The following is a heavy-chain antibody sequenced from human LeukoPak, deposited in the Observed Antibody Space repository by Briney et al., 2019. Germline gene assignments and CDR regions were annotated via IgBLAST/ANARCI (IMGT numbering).Heavy chain of an antibody. V-gene: IGHV1-18*01. D-gene: IGHD6-19*01. J-gene: IGHJ5*02. CDR2: ISAYNGNT. CDR1: GYTFTSYG. CDR3: ARDRAVASSKPFDP. Sequence: ASVKVSCKASGYTFTSYGISWVRQAPGQGLEWMGWISAYNGNTNYAQKLQGRVTMTTDTSTSTAYMELRSLRSDDTAVYYCARDRAVASSKPFDPWGQGTLVTVSS.